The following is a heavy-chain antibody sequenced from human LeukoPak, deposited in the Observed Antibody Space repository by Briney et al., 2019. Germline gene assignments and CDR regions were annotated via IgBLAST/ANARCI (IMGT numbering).Heavy chain of an antibody. J-gene: IGHJ4*02. CDR3: ARERDGRFFDY. Sequence: GGSLRLSCAVSGLRFGSFWMSWVRQAPGKGLEWVANMNQDGSEKYFVDSVRGRFTISRDNSKNSLHLQMNTLRAEDTAVYYCARERDGRFFDYWGQGTLVTVSS. D-gene: IGHD5-24*01. V-gene: IGHV3-7*01. CDR1: GLRFGSFW. CDR2: MNQDGSEK.